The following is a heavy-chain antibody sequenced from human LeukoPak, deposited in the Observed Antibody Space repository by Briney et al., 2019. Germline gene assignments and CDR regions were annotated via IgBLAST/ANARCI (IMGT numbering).Heavy chain of an antibody. V-gene: IGHV5-51*01. J-gene: IGHJ3*02. Sequence: GESLKISCKGSGYSFTNYWIGWVRQMPGKGLEWMGIIYPGDSDTRYSPSFQGQVTISADKSISTAYLQWSSLKASDTAMYYCARYGDSSSSLPDAFDIWGQGTMVTVSS. CDR1: GYSFTNYW. D-gene: IGHD6-6*01. CDR2: IYPGDSDT. CDR3: ARYGDSSSSLPDAFDI.